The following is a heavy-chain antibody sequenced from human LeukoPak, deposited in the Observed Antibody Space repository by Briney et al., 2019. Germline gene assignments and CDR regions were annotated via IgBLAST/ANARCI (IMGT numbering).Heavy chain of an antibody. CDR3: AKDGGGGDTFYYYMDV. J-gene: IGHJ6*03. V-gene: IGHV3-9*01. CDR1: GFTLDDYA. CDR2: IRWNSGSI. Sequence: PGRSLRLSCAASGFTLDDYAMHLVRQAPGKGLEWVSGIRWNSGSIGYADSVKGRFTLSRDNAKSSLYLQMNSPRAEDTALYYCAKDGGGGDTFYYYMDVWGKGTTVTVSS. D-gene: IGHD4-17*01.